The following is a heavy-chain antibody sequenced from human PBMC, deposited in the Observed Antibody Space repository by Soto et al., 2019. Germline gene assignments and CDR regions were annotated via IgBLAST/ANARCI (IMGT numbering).Heavy chain of an antibody. J-gene: IGHJ5*02. V-gene: IGHV2-5*02. CDR1: GFALTTSGVG. CDR2: IYWDDDK. D-gene: IGHD6-13*01. CDR3: AYGKEYNSNWDSGWFDP. Sequence: QITLKESGPPLVLPTQTLTLTCTFSGFALTTSGVGVGWIRQPPGKALEWLALIYWDDDKRYNPSLKTRLTINKDNPKHQVVHTRANMAPVDTATYYCAYGKEYNSNWDSGWFDPWGQATLVTVSS.